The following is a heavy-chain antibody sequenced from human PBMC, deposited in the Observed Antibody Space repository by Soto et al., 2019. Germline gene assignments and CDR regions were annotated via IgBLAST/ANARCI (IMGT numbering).Heavy chain of an antibody. J-gene: IGHJ4*01. CDR3: ARRTLGSAIGIGDY. V-gene: IGHV1-18*01. CDR2: ITADNGDR. D-gene: IGHD7-27*01. CDR1: GYIFTMYG. Sequence: QVQLVQSGAEVKKPGASVKVSCKTSGYIFTMYGISWVRQAPGQGLEWLGWITADNGDRKYAQKVQDRVTMTMDTYTPEVYMELTSLTSDDTAVYYCARRTLGSAIGIGDYWGQGTLVTVSS.